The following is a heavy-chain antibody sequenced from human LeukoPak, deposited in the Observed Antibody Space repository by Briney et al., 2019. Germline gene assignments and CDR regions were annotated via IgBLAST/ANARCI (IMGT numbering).Heavy chain of an antibody. V-gene: IGHV3-30*04. J-gene: IGHJ4*02. CDR1: GFTFSSYV. D-gene: IGHD3/OR15-3a*01. CDR2: ISYDGSNE. CDR3: ARDSGFSGTQRGEY. Sequence: GRSLRLSCAASGFTFSSYVMHWVRQAPGKGLEWVAIISYDGSNEYYADSVKGRFTISRDNSKNTLYLQMNSLRAADTAVYSCARDSGFSGTQRGEYWGQGALVAVSS.